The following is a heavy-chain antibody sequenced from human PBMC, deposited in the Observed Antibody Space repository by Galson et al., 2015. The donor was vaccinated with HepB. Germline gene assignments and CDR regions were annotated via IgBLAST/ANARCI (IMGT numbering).Heavy chain of an antibody. CDR1: GFIVSSNY. V-gene: IGHV3-53*01. J-gene: IGHJ4*02. CDR3: ARSSYYDSSGYYPFDY. CDR2: IYTGGST. D-gene: IGHD3-22*01. Sequence: SLRLSCAASGFIVSSNYMSWVRQAPGKGLEWVSIIYTGGSTYYADSVKGRFTISRDNSKNALYLQMNSLRAEDTAVYFCARSSYYDSSGYYPFDYWGQGTLVTVSS.